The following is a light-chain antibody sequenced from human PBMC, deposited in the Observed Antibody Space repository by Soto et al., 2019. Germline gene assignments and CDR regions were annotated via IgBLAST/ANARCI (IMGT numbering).Light chain of an antibody. V-gene: IGKV3-20*01. J-gene: IGKJ1*01. CDR2: GAS. CDR3: QQYGSSHTWT. CDR1: QSVSSSY. Sequence: EIVLTQSPGTLSLSPGERATLSCRASQSVSSSYLAWYQQKPGQAPRLLIYGASSRATGITDRFSGSGSGTDFTLTISRLEPEDFAVYYCQQYGSSHTWTFGQGTTVEIK.